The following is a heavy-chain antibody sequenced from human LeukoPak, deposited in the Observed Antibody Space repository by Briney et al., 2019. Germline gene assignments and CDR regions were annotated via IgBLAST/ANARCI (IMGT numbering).Heavy chain of an antibody. CDR2: ISPADSDT. CDR1: GYSFPNYW. CDR3: ARLDHYDILTGFVGDF. J-gene: IGHJ4*02. D-gene: IGHD3-9*01. V-gene: IGHV5-51*01. Sequence: GESLKISCKGSGYSFPNYWIGWVRQMPGKGLEWMGIISPADSDTKYSPSFQGQVTISADKSISTAYLQWSSLKASDTAIYYCARLDHYDILTGFVGDFWGQGTLVTVSS.